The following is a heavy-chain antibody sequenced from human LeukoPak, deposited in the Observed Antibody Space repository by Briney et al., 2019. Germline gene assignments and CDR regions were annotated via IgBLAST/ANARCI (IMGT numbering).Heavy chain of an antibody. J-gene: IGHJ4*02. CDR2: ISAYNGNT. CDR1: GYTLTGYY. V-gene: IGHV1-18*04. Sequence: ASVKVSCKASGYTLTGYYMHWVRQAPGQGLEWMGWISAYNGNTNYAQKLQGRVTMTTDTSTSTAYMELRSLRSDDTAVYYCAREGDSSALDYWGQGTLVTVSS. CDR3: AREGDSSALDY. D-gene: IGHD2-15*01.